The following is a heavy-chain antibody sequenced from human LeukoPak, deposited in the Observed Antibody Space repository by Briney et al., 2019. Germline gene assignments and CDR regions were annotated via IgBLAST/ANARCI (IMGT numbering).Heavy chain of an antibody. CDR1: GFTFDDYV. CDR2: ISWNSGSI. CDR3: AKGIKYYYDSSGIDY. D-gene: IGHD3-22*01. Sequence: GGSLRLSCAASGFTFDDYVMHWVRQAPGKGLEWVSGISWNSGSIGYADSVKGRFTISRDNAKNSLYLQMNSLRAEDMALYYCAKGIKYYYDSSGIDYWGQGTLVTVSS. V-gene: IGHV3-9*03. J-gene: IGHJ4*02.